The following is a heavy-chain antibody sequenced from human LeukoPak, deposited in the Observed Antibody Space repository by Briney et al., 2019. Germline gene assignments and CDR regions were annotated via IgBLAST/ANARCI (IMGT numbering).Heavy chain of an antibody. D-gene: IGHD2-15*01. CDR3: ARVGVVAATGNYYFDY. J-gene: IGHJ4*02. Sequence: GGSLRLSCAASGFTFSSYEMNWVRQAPGKGLEWVSYISSGSTIYYADSVKGRFTISRDNAKNSLYLQMNSLRAEDTAVYYCARVGVVAATGNYYFDYWGQGTLVTVSS. V-gene: IGHV3-48*03. CDR2: ISSGSTI. CDR1: GFTFSSYE.